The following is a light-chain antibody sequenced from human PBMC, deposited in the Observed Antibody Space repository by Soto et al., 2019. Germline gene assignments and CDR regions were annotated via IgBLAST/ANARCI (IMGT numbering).Light chain of an antibody. CDR1: QSISSW. J-gene: IGKJ1*01. V-gene: IGKV1-5*01. CDR3: QHSNSYSEA. Sequence: DIQLTQSPSTLSAFVGDTVTITFRASQSISSWLAWYQQKPGKAPKLLIYGASSLESGVPSRFSGSGSGTEFTLTISSLQPDDFATYYCQHSNSYSEAFGQGTKVDIK. CDR2: GAS.